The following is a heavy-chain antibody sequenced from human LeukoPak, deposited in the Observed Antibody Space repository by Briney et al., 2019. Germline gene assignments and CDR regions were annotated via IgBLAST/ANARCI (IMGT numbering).Heavy chain of an antibody. CDR3: APFWSGYYGFDP. V-gene: IGHV4-34*01. CDR1: GGSFSGYY. Sequence: SETLSLTCAVYGGSFSGYYWSWIRQPPGKGLERIGEINHSGSTNYNPSLKSRVTISVDTSKNQFSLKLSSVTAADTAVYYCAPFWSGYYGFDPWGQGTLVTVSS. CDR2: INHSGST. D-gene: IGHD3-3*01. J-gene: IGHJ5*02.